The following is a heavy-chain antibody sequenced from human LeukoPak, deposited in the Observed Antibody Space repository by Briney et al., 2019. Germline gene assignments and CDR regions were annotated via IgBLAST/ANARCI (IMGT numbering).Heavy chain of an antibody. D-gene: IGHD3-10*01. CDR1: RFTFTRHA. CDR2: TGLESVHT. J-gene: IGHJ4*02. CDR3: VRGDDIGKHPTRAYYFDF. V-gene: IGHV3-23*01. Sequence: PGGSLRLSCAASRFTFTRHAMSWVRQAPGKGVEWVSTTGLESVHTLCADSVQGRFTVSRDNSRNTLDLQKDNLPVDDTAIYYCVRGDDIGKHPTRAYYFDFWGQGTLVSVSS.